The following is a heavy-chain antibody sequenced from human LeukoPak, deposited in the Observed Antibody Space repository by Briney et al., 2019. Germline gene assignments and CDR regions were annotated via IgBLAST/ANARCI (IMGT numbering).Heavy chain of an antibody. CDR1: GFTLSSYS. V-gene: IGHV3-21*01. D-gene: IGHD3-16*01. J-gene: IGHJ5*02. CDR3: AREPTSPPYIS. Sequence: GGSLRLSCAASGFTLSSYSMNWVRQAPGKGLEWVSSISSSSSYIYYADSVKGRFTISGDNAKNSLYLQMNSLRAEDTAVYYCAREPTSPPYISWGQGTLVTVSS. CDR2: ISSSSSYI.